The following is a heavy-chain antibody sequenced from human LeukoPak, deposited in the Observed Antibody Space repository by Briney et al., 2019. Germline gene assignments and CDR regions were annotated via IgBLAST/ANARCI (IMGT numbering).Heavy chain of an antibody. J-gene: IGHJ4*02. Sequence: GGSLRLSCAASGFTFSSYGMHWVRQAPGKGLEWVAFIRYDGSNKYYADSVKGRFTISRDNSKNTLYLQMNSLRAEDTAVYYCAKDSWAKYQLLSPLNFDYWGQGTLVTVSS. CDR1: GFTFSSYG. CDR3: AKDSWAKYQLLSPLNFDY. CDR2: IRYDGSNK. V-gene: IGHV3-30*02. D-gene: IGHD2-2*01.